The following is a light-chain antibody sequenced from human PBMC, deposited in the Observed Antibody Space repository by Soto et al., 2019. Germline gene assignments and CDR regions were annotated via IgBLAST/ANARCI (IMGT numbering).Light chain of an antibody. CDR1: SSDVGGYNY. CDR2: EVS. J-gene: IGLJ1*01. Sequence: QSALTQPASVSGSPGQSITISCTGTSSDVGGYNYVSWYQQHPGKAPKLIIYEVSDRPSGVSNRFSGSKSGNTASLTISGLQADDEADYYCSSYTITSTYVFGTGTKLTVL. V-gene: IGLV2-14*01. CDR3: SSYTITSTYV.